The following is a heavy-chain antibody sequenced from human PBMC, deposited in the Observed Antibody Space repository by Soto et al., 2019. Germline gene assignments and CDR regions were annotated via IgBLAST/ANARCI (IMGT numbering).Heavy chain of an antibody. D-gene: IGHD4-4*01. Sequence: QMQLQQWGAGLLKPSETLSLTCGVYGGSLSGYYWTWIRQPPGKGLERIGEINPSGGTKYNPSLKSRVSISVDTSKNHFSLKLSSVTAADTAVYYCARSEAYSNHPARWGQGTLVTVSS. CDR3: ARSEAYSNHPAR. J-gene: IGHJ4*02. CDR2: INPSGGT. V-gene: IGHV4-34*01. CDR1: GGSLSGYY.